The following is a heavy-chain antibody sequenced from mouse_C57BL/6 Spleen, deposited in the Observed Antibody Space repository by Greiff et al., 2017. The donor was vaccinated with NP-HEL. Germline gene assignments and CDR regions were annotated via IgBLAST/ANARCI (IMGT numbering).Heavy chain of an antibody. CDR1: GFNIKDDY. D-gene: IGHD1-1*01. CDR3: TTGGSSYDRWYFDV. V-gene: IGHV14-4*01. J-gene: IGHJ1*03. CDR2: IDPENGDT. Sequence: VQLQQSGAELVRPGASVKLSCTASGFNIKDDYMHWVKQRPEQGLEWIGWIDPENGDTEYASKFQGKATITADTSSNTAYLQLSSLTSEDTAVYYCTTGGSSYDRWYFDVWGTGTTVTVSS.